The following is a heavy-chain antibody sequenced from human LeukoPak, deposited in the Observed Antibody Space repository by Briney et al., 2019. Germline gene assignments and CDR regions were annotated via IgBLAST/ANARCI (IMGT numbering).Heavy chain of an antibody. CDR2: IYYSGST. Sequence: PSETLSLTCTVSGGSISSSSYYWGWIRQPPGKGLEWIGSIYYSGSTYYNPSLKSRVTISVDTSKNQFPLKLSSVTAADTAVYYCARHPPYYYDSSGYDYWGQGTLVTVSS. V-gene: IGHV4-39*01. CDR1: GGSISSSSYY. CDR3: ARHPPYYYDSSGYDY. D-gene: IGHD3-22*01. J-gene: IGHJ4*02.